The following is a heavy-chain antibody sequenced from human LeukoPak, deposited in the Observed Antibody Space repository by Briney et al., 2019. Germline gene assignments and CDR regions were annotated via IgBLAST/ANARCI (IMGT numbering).Heavy chain of an antibody. V-gene: IGHV3-21*01. Sequence: GGSLRLSCAASGFTFSSYSMNWVRQAPGKGLEWVSSISSSSSYIYYADSVKGRFTIPRDNAKNSLYLQMNSLRAEDTAVYYCATYYYGSGSCYTRKSPYFDYWGQGTLVTVSS. CDR3: ATYYYGSGSCYTRKSPYFDY. J-gene: IGHJ4*02. CDR2: ISSSSSYI. CDR1: GFTFSSYS. D-gene: IGHD3-10*01.